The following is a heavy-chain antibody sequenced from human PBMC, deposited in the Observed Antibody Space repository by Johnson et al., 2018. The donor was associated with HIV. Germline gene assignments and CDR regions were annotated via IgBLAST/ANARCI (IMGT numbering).Heavy chain of an antibody. CDR3: AKEQLLRAFDI. V-gene: IGHV3-15*01. Sequence: VQLVESGGGLVKPGGSLRLSCAASGFTFNNAWMSWVRQAPGKGLEWVGRIKSKTDGGTTDYAAPVKGRFTISRDNSKNTLYLQMNSLRAEDTAVYYCAKEQLLRAFDIWGQGTMVTVSS. D-gene: IGHD2-15*01. CDR2: IKSKTDGGTT. J-gene: IGHJ3*02. CDR1: GFTFNNAW.